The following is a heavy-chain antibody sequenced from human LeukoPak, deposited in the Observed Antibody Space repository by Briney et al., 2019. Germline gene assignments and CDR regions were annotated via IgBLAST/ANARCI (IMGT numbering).Heavy chain of an antibody. D-gene: IGHD5-24*01. CDR2: MYHSGST. CDR1: GYSISSGSY. CDR3: ARHQVAEWLSDAFDI. Sequence: KPSETLSLTCVVSGYSISSGSYWGWIRQPPGKGLEWIGSMYHSGSTYYNPSLKSRVTISVDTSKNQFSLKLSYVTAADTAVYYCARHQVAEWLSDAFDIWGQGTMVTVSS. V-gene: IGHV4-38-2*01. J-gene: IGHJ3*02.